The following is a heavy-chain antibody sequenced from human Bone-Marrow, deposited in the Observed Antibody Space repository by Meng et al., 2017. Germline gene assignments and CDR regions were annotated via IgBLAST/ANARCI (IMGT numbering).Heavy chain of an antibody. CDR3: ARVPSTVRGALDYLDY. D-gene: IGHD3-10*02. CDR1: GGSISSYY. Sequence: GSLRLSCTVSGGSISSYYWSWIRQPPGKGLEWIGYIYYSGSTNYNPSLKSRVTISVDTSKNQFSLKLSSVTAADTAVYYCARVPSTVRGALDYLDYWGQGTLVTVSS. J-gene: IGHJ4*02. CDR2: IYYSGST. V-gene: IGHV4-59*01.